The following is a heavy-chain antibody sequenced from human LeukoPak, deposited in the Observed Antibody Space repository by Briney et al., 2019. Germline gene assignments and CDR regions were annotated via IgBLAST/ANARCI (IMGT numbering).Heavy chain of an antibody. Sequence: PSETLSLTCTVSGGSISSYYWSWIRQPPGKGLEWIGYIYTSGSTNYNPSLKSRVSISVDTSKNQFSLKLSSVTAADTAVYYCVRLIAARPGHMDVWGKGTTVTVSS. CDR3: VRLIAARPGHMDV. CDR2: IYTSGST. V-gene: IGHV4-4*09. D-gene: IGHD6-6*01. J-gene: IGHJ6*03. CDR1: GGSISSYY.